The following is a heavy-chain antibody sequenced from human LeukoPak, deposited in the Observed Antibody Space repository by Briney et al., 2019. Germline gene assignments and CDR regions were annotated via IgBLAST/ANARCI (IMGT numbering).Heavy chain of an antibody. Sequence: SETLSLTCAVYGGSFSGYYWSWIRQPPGKGLEWIGEINHSGSTNYNPSLKSRVTTSVDTSKNQFSLKLSSVTAADTAVYYCARVGGSGWRQRTYYFDYWGQGTLVTVSS. CDR1: GGSFSGYY. CDR3: ARVGGSGWRQRTYYFDY. D-gene: IGHD6-19*01. J-gene: IGHJ4*02. CDR2: INHSGST. V-gene: IGHV4-34*01.